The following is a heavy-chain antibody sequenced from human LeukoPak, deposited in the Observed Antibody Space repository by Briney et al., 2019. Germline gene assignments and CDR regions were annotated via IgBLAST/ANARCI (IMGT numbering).Heavy chain of an antibody. J-gene: IGHJ6*02. CDR1: GGSISSGDYY. CDR3: ARNLVSVGWGESYYYYGMDV. CDR2: IYYSGST. D-gene: IGHD2/OR15-2a*01. V-gene: IGHV4-61*08. Sequence: PSETLSLTCTVSGGSISSGDYYWSWIRQPPGKGLEWIGYIYYSGSTNYNPSLKSRVTISVDTSKNQFSLKLSSVTAADTAVYYCARNLVSVGWGESYYYYGMDVWGQGTTVTVSS.